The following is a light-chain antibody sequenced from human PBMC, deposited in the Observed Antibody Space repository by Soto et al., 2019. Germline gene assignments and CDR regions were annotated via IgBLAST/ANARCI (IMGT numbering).Light chain of an antibody. CDR1: QGISGW. CDR3: QQANNFPLT. Sequence: DIPMTQSPSSLSASVGDRVTITCRASQGISGWLAWYQHKPGKAPKLLIYGASNLQSGVPSRFSGSGSGTDFTLTISSLQPEDFATYYCQQANNFPLTFGGGTTVEVK. CDR2: GAS. J-gene: IGKJ4*01. V-gene: IGKV1D-12*01.